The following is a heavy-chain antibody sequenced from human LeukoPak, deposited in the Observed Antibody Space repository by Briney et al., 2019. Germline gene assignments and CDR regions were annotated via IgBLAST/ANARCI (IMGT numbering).Heavy chain of an antibody. CDR3: AGHYCSSTSCPIDY. D-gene: IGHD2-2*01. J-gene: IGHJ4*02. CDR1: GGSISSYY. CDR2: IYTSGST. Sequence: PSETLSLTCTVSGGSISSYYWSWIRQPAGKGLEWIGRIYTSGSTNYNPSLKSRVTMSVDTSKNQFSLKLSSVTAADTAVYYCAGHYCSSTSCPIDYWGQGTLVTVSS. V-gene: IGHV4-4*07.